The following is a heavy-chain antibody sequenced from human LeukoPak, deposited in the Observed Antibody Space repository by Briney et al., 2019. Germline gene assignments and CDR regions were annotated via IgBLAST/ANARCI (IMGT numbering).Heavy chain of an antibody. J-gene: IGHJ6*03. V-gene: IGHV4-34*01. CDR3: ARGARYYCYMDV. CDR1: GGSFSGYY. Sequence: SETLSLTCAVYGGSFSGYYWSWIRQPPGKGLEWIGEINHSGSTNYNPSLKSRVTISVDTSKNQFSLKLSSVTAADTAVYYCARGARYYCYMDVWGKGTTVTVSS. D-gene: IGHD6-6*01. CDR2: INHSGST.